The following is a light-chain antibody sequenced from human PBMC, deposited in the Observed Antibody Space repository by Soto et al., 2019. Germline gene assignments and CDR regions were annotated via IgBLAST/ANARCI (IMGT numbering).Light chain of an antibody. J-gene: IGKJ2*01. CDR3: QQYNNWPPYT. CDR1: QTVRSN. V-gene: IGKV3-15*01. CDR2: AAS. Sequence: EVVMTQSPATLSVSPGERATLSCRASQTVRSNLAWYQHKPGQAPRLLIYAASSRATGIPARFSGSGSGTEFTLTISSLQSEDFAIYYCQQYNNWPPYTFGQGTKVDIK.